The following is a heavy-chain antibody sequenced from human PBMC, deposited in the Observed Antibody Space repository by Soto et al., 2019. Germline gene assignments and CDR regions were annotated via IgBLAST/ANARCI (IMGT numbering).Heavy chain of an antibody. CDR3: ARDLCRGYSYGCTEDWFDP. Sequence: PGGSLRLSCAASGFTFSSYSMNWVRQAPGKGLEWVSSISSSSSYIYYANSVKGRFTISRDNAKNSLYLQMNSLRAEDTAVYYCARDLCRGYSYGCTEDWFDPWGQGTLVTVSS. J-gene: IGHJ5*02. D-gene: IGHD5-18*01. V-gene: IGHV3-21*01. CDR1: GFTFSSYS. CDR2: ISSSSSYI.